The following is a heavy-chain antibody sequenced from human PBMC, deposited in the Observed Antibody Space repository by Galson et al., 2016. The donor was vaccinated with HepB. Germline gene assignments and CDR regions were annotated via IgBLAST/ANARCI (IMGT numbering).Heavy chain of an antibody. CDR2: IVVDSGST. Sequence: SVKVSCKASGFTFTSSAVQWVRQARGQRLEWIGWIVVDSGSTNFAQMFQERVTITRDMSTSTAYMELSSLRSEDTDVYYCTLDSSGYYGFDMWGPGTMVTVSS. J-gene: IGHJ3*02. D-gene: IGHD3-22*01. CDR3: TLDSSGYYGFDM. CDR1: GFTFTSSA. V-gene: IGHV1-58*01.